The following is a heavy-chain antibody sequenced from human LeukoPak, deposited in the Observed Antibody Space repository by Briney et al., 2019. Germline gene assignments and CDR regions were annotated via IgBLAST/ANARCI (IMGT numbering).Heavy chain of an antibody. CDR3: ARGFHGGYNWFDP. D-gene: IGHD3-10*01. Sequence: GVSVKVSCKASGYTFTGYYMHWVRQAPGQGLEWMGRINPNSGGTNYAQKFQGRVTMTRDTSISTAYMELSRLRSDDTAVYYCARGFHGGYNWFDPWGQGTLVTVSS. CDR2: INPNSGGT. CDR1: GYTFTGYY. V-gene: IGHV1-2*06. J-gene: IGHJ5*02.